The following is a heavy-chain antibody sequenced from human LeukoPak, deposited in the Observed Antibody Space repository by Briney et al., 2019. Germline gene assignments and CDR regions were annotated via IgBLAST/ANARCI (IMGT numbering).Heavy chain of an antibody. CDR2: INSDGSST. Sequence: PGGSLRLSCAASGFTFSRNWMHWVRQAPGKGLVGVSRINSDGSSTSYADSVKGRFTISRDNAKNTLYLQMNSLRAEDTAVYYCARVGDSGGWYCFNYWGQGTLVTVSS. CDR3: ARVGDSGGWYCFNY. D-gene: IGHD6-19*01. CDR1: GFTFSRNW. V-gene: IGHV3-74*01. J-gene: IGHJ4*02.